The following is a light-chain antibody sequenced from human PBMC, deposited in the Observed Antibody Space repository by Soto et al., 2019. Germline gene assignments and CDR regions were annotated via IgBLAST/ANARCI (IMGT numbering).Light chain of an antibody. CDR2: DVN. Sequence: QSALTQPASVSGSPGQSISISCTGTSSDVGAYNYVTWYQQYPGKGPKLIIYDVNNRPSVVSNRFSGSKSGNTASLTISGLQADDEADYFCSSYTSRTTRYVFGTGTKPTVL. V-gene: IGLV2-14*03. CDR3: SSYTSRTTRYV. J-gene: IGLJ1*01. CDR1: SSDVGAYNY.